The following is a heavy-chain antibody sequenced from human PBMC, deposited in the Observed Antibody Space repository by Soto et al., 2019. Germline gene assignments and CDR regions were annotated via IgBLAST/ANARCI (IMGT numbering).Heavy chain of an antibody. CDR1: GGSISSYY. Sequence: PSETLSLTCTVSGGSISSYYWSWIRQPPGKGLEWIGYIYYSGSTNYNPSLKSRVTISVDTSKNQFSLKLSSVTAADTAAYYCARGTERFLEWFPPINWFDPWGQGTLVTVSS. CDR2: IYYSGST. D-gene: IGHD3-3*01. J-gene: IGHJ5*02. CDR3: ARGTERFLEWFPPINWFDP. V-gene: IGHV4-59*01.